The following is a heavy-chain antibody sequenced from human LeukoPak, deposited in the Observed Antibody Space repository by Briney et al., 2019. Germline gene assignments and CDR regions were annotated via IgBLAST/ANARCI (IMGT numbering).Heavy chain of an antibody. CDR3: TRGWGNAFDI. CDR1: GFTFDDYA. V-gene: IGHV3-9*01. J-gene: IGHJ3*02. D-gene: IGHD7-27*01. Sequence: PGRSLRLSCAASGFTFDDYAMHWVRQAPGKGLEWVSGISWNSGSIGYADSVKGRFTISRDNAKNSLYMQMNSLRAEDTAFYYCTRGWGNAFDIWGQGTMVTVSS. CDR2: ISWNSGSI.